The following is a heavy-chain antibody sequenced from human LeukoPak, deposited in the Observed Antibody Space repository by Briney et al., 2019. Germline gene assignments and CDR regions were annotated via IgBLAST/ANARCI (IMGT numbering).Heavy chain of an antibody. CDR3: ARTYDSSGYYYVFDY. CDR2: IGSSGSTI. D-gene: IGHD3-22*01. Sequence: GGSLRLSCAASGFTFSDYYMSWIRQAPGKGLEWVSYIGSSGSTIYYADSVKGRFTISRDNAKNSLYLQMNSLRAEDTAVYYCARTYDSSGYYYVFDYWGQGTLVTVSS. CDR1: GFTFSDYY. J-gene: IGHJ4*02. V-gene: IGHV3-11*01.